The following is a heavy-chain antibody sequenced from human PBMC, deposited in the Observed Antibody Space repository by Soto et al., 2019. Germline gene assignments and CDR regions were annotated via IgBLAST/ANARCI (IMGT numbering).Heavy chain of an antibody. J-gene: IGHJ4*02. CDR1: GVSVSSGSYF. Sequence: SETLSLTCTVSGVSVSSGSYFWTWVRQPPGKGLEWIGYLLYSVSTNYNPSPKSRVSISVDTSKNQFSLKLTSVTAADTALYYCAAGAMVPTFFGSWGQGTLVTVSS. CDR2: LLYSVST. V-gene: IGHV4-61*01. D-gene: IGHD5-18*01. CDR3: AAGAMVPTFFGS.